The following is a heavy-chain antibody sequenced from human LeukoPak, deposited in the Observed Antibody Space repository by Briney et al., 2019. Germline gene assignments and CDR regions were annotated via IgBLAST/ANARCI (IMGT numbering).Heavy chain of an antibody. CDR1: GFTLSSYA. Sequence: GGSLRLSCAASGFTLSSYAMSWVRQAPGKGLEWVSAISGSGGSTYYADSVKGRFTISRDNSKNTLYLQMNSLRAEDTAVYYCAKGLLWFGEVGDYWGQGTLVTVSS. CDR2: ISGSGGST. D-gene: IGHD3-10*01. V-gene: IGHV3-23*01. J-gene: IGHJ4*02. CDR3: AKGLLWFGEVGDY.